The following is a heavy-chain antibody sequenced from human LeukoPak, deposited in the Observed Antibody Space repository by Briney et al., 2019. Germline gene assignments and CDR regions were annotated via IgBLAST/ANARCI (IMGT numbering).Heavy chain of an antibody. CDR3: ARDYRGIAAAGKGSYYYYYYMDV. V-gene: IGHV1-8*01. CDR2: MNPNSGNT. CDR1: GYTFTSYD. Sequence: ASVKVSCKASGYTFTSYDINWVRQATGQGLERMGWMNPNSGNTGYAQKFQGRVTMTRNTSISTAYMELSNLRSEDTAVYYCARDYRGIAAAGKGSYYYYYYMDVWGKGTTVTVSS. D-gene: IGHD6-13*01. J-gene: IGHJ6*03.